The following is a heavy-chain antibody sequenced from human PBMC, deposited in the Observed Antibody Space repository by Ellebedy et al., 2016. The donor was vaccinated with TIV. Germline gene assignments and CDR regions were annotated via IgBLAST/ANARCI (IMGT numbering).Heavy chain of an antibody. CDR3: ARRPFRSRSLYDY. D-gene: IGHD3-3*01. CDR2: INPGDSDT. V-gene: IGHV5-51*01. CDR1: RYDFTRYW. J-gene: IGHJ4*02. Sequence: GESLKISCKTSRYDFTRYWIGWVRPRPGKGLEWMGIINPGDSDTRYSPSFEAQVTISVDRSITTAYLQWSSLRAADTAMYYCARRPFRSRSLYDYWGQGTLVTVSS.